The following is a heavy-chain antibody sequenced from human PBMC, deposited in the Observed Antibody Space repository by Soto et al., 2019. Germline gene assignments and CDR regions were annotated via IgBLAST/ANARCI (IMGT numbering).Heavy chain of an antibody. D-gene: IGHD3-10*01. J-gene: IGHJ4*02. Sequence: SETLSLTCTVSGASISSGGYYWKWIRQHPGKGLEWIGYIYYSGSSYYNPSLKSRVTISVDTSRNQFSLKLSSVTAADTAVYYCARAAPYGSGIQRIDYWGQGTLVTVSS. CDR3: ARAAPYGSGIQRIDY. CDR2: IYYSGSS. V-gene: IGHV4-31*03. CDR1: GASISSGGYY.